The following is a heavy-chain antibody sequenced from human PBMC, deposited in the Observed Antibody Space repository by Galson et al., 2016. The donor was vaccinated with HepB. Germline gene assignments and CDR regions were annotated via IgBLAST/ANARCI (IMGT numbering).Heavy chain of an antibody. Sequence: SVKVSCKASGGTFSNYVISWVRQAPGQGLEWMGGIIPIFGTTSYAQKFQGRVTITADMSSTTAYMELSSLRSEDTAVYFCARKYYYDSSGYSGLLDHLYWYFDLWGRGTLVTVSS. CDR3: ARKYYYDSSGYSGLLDHLYWYFDL. CDR2: IIPIFGTT. V-gene: IGHV1-69*06. D-gene: IGHD3-22*01. J-gene: IGHJ2*01. CDR1: GGTFSNYV.